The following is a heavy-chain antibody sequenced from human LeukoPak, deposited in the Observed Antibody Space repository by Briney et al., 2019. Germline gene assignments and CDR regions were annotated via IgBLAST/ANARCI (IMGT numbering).Heavy chain of an antibody. V-gene: IGHV1-46*01. CDR3: ARVRGSSGSEYFQH. Sequence: ASVKVSCKASGYTFTSYYMHWVRQAPGQGLEWMGIINPSGGSTSYAQKFQGRVTITADESTSTAYMELSSLRSEDTAVYYCARVRGSSGSEYFQHWGQGTLVTVSS. CDR1: GYTFTSYY. CDR2: INPSGGST. J-gene: IGHJ1*01. D-gene: IGHD3-22*01.